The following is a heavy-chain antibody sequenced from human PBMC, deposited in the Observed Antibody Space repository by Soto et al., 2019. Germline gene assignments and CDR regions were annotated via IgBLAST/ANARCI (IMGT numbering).Heavy chain of an antibody. Sequence: SETLSLTCTVSGASIRSGGYYWSWIRQDPGKGLEWLGYIYDNGTTYYNPSLKSRVSISRDTSKNQFSLKMTSLTTADTAIYYCASGQVGATTWFDPWGQGTKVTVSS. J-gene: IGHJ5*02. D-gene: IGHD1-26*01. CDR3: ASGQVGATTWFDP. V-gene: IGHV4-31*03. CDR1: GASIRSGGYY. CDR2: IYDNGTT.